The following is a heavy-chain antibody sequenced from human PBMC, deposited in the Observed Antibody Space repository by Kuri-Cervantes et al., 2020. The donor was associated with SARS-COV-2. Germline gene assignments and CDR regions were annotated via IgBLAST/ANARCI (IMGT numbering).Heavy chain of an antibody. J-gene: IGHJ4*02. Sequence: GSLRLSCAVYGGSFSGYYWSWIRQPPGKGLEWIGEINHSGSTNYNPSLKSRVTISVDTSKNQFSLKLSSVTAADTAVYYCARLQWSVAGPYYFDYWGQGTLVTVSS. CDR1: GGSFSGYY. CDR3: ARLQWSVAGPYYFDY. V-gene: IGHV4-34*01. CDR2: INHSGST. D-gene: IGHD6-19*01.